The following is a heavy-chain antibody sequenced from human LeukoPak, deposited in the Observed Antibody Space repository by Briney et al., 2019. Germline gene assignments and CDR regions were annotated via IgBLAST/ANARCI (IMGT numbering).Heavy chain of an antibody. D-gene: IGHD3-10*01. CDR2: IYYSGSA. CDR1: GVAIGSDGYY. Sequence: PSETLSLTCSVSGVAIGSDGYYWHWIRQHPGKGLEWIGYIYYSGSASYNPSLKSLVTISVDTSKNQFSLRLSSVTAADTAVYYCARGSYYGFSGDSGGQGSLVTVSS. J-gene: IGHJ4*02. CDR3: ARGSYYGFSGDS. V-gene: IGHV4-31*01.